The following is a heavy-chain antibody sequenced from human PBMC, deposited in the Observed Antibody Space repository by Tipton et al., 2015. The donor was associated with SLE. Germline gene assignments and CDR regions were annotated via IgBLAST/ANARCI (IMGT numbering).Heavy chain of an antibody. CDR3: RAVAGDDAFDI. J-gene: IGHJ3*02. CDR2: ISSSSSYT. Sequence: QLVQSGGGLVQPGGSLRLSCAASGFTFSSYEMNWVRQAPGKGLEWVSYISSSSSYTNYADSVKGRFTISRDNAKNSLYLQMNSLRAEDTAVYYCRAVAGDDAFDIWGQGTMVTVSS. D-gene: IGHD6-19*01. CDR1: GFTFSSYE. V-gene: IGHV3-48*03.